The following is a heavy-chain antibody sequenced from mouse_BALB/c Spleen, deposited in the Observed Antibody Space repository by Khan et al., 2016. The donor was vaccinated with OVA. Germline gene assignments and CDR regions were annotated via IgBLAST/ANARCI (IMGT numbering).Heavy chain of an antibody. CDR3: ARDGSRYNYAMDY. CDR2: ISYSGST. CDR1: GYSITSDYA. Sequence: EVELVESGPGLVIPSQSLSLTCTVTGYSITSDYAWNWIRQFSGNTLEWMGYISYSGSTNYNPSLKSRISITRDTSKNQFILQLNYVTTEDTATYYFARDGSRYNYAMDYWGQGTSVTVSS. J-gene: IGHJ4*01. V-gene: IGHV3-2*02. D-gene: IGHD2-3*01.